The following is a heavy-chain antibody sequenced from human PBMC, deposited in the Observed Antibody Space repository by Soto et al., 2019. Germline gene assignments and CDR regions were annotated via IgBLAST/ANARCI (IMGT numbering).Heavy chain of an antibody. CDR1: GGTFSSYA. CDR3: ARGDFWSGYYTAYFDY. Sequence: SVKASCKASGGTFSSYAISWVRQAPGQGLEWMGGIIPIFGTVNYAQKFQGRVTITADESTSTAYMELSSLRSEDTAVYYCARGDFWSGYYTAYFDYWGQGTLVTVSS. D-gene: IGHD3-3*01. V-gene: IGHV1-69*13. CDR2: IIPIFGTV. J-gene: IGHJ4*02.